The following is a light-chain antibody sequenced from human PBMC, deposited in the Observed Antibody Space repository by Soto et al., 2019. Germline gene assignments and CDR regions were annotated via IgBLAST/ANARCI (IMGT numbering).Light chain of an antibody. J-gene: IGLJ1*01. CDR3: SSKTSSRTPFV. Sequence: SALTHPASVSGSPGQSITISCTGTSSDVGGYNYVSWYQQHPGNAPRLMIYEVNNRPSGVPNRFSGSKSGNTASLTISGLQAEDEADYYCSSKTSSRTPFVFGTGTKVTVL. CDR2: EVN. CDR1: SSDVGGYNY. V-gene: IGLV2-14*01.